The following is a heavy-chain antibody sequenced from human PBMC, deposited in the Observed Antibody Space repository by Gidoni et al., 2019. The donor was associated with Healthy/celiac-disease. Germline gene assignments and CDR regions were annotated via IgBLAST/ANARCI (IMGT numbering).Heavy chain of an antibody. CDR1: GGSIRRSRYY. V-gene: IGHV4-39*01. Sequence: QLQLQESGPGLVQPSETLSLTCTVSGGSIRRSRYYWGWIRQPPGKGLEWIGSIYYSGSTYYNPSLKSRVTISVDTSKNQFSLKLSSVTAADTAVYYCARHGRVREWLISGISNGWFDPWGQGTLVTVSS. CDR2: IYYSGST. D-gene: IGHD3-10*01. CDR3: ARHGRVREWLISGISNGWFDP. J-gene: IGHJ5*02.